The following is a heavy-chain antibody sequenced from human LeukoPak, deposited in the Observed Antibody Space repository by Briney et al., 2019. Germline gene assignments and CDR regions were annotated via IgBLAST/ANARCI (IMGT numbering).Heavy chain of an antibody. V-gene: IGHV1-18*01. CDR1: GYTFTSYG. CDR2: ISAYNGNT. CDR3: ARARTVMDAFDI. D-gene: IGHD4-11*01. J-gene: IGHJ3*02. Sequence: ASVKVSCKASGYTFTSYGISWVRQAPGQGLEWMGWISAYNGNTNYAQKLQGRVTMTRDTSTSTVYMELSSLRSEDTAVYYCARARTVMDAFDIWGQGTMVTVSS.